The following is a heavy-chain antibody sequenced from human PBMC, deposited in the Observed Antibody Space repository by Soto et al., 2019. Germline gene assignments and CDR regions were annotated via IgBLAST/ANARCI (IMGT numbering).Heavy chain of an antibody. V-gene: IGHV4-61*01. J-gene: IGHJ4*02. CDR1: GGSVSSGNFY. Sequence: SETLSLTCTVSGGSVSSGNFYWSWTRQPPGKALEWIGYVYYSGGTIYNPSLKSRVTISVDTSKNQFSLKVTSVTAADTAVYYCARTLIYGGRTFGYWGQGIPVTVSS. D-gene: IGHD4-17*01. CDR2: VYYSGGT. CDR3: ARTLIYGGRTFGY.